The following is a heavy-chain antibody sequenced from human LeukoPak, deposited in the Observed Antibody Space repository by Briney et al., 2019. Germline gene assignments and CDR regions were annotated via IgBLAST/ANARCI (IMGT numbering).Heavy chain of an antibody. CDR1: GFTFSNAW. CDR2: IKSKTDGGTT. J-gene: IGHJ4*02. CDR3: AREFRLDSPYFDY. D-gene: IGHD3-16*01. V-gene: IGHV3-15*01. Sequence: GGSLRLSCAASGFTFSNAWMSWVRQAPGKGLEWVGRIKSKTDGGTTDYAAPVKGRFTISRDDSKNTLYLQMNSLRAEDTAVYYCAREFRLDSPYFDYWGQGTLVTVSS.